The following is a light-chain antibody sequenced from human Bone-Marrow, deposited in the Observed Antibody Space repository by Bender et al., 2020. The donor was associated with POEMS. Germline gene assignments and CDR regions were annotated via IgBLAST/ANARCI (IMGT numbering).Light chain of an antibody. CDR3: ATCDDSLNGWV. Sequence: QPVLTQPPSASWTPGQRVPISCSGSSSKFGSYPVNWYQQLLGAAPTLVIFNNSQRPSGVPDRFSGSNSGTSASLAISGLLCDDEDDFYCATCDDSLNGWVFCGGTKLTVL. CDR2: NNS. V-gene: IGLV1-44*01. CDR1: SSKFGSYP. J-gene: IGLJ3*02.